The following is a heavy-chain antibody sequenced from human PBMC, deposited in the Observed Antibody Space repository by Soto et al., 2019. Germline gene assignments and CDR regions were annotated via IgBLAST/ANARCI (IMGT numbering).Heavy chain of an antibody. CDR3: TTDSYSTMIVVRFDD. V-gene: IGHV3-15*07. D-gene: IGHD3-22*01. CDR1: GFTFSNAW. J-gene: IGHJ4*01. CDR2: IKSKTDGGTT. Sequence: GGSLRLSCAASGFTFSNAWINWVRQAPGKGLEWVGRIKSKTDGGTTDFAAPVKGRFAISRDDSKDMVYLQMNSLKTEDTGIYYYTTDSYSTMIVVRFDDWGHGTLVTVAS.